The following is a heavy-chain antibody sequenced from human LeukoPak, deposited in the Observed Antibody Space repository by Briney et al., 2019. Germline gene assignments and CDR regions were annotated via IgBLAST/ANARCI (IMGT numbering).Heavy chain of an antibody. CDR3: ARDPLDISRWATAFDI. CDR1: GFTFSSYS. Sequence: GGSLRLSCAASGFTFSSYSMNWVRQAPGKGLEWVAVISYDGSNKYYADSVKGRFTISRDNSKNTLHLQMNGLRAEDTAVYYCARDPLDISRWATAFDIWGQGTTVIVSS. CDR2: ISYDGSNK. D-gene: IGHD5-12*01. V-gene: IGHV3-30*03. J-gene: IGHJ3*02.